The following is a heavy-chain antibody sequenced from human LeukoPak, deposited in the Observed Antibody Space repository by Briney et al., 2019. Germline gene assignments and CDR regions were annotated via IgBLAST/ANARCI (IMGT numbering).Heavy chain of an antibody. V-gene: IGHV3-21*04. CDR2: ISSNNRYI. CDR3: ATNVDTAMVTTLTFDY. Sequence: GSLRLSCAASGFTFSTYSMNWVRQAPGKGLEWVSSISSNNRYIYYADSVKGRFTISRDNSKNTLYLQMNSLRAEDTAVYYCATNVDTAMVTTLTFDYWGQGTLVTVSS. J-gene: IGHJ4*02. CDR1: GFTFSTYS. D-gene: IGHD5-18*01.